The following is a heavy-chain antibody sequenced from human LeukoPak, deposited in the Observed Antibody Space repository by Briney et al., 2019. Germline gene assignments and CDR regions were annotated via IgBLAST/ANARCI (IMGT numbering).Heavy chain of an antibody. V-gene: IGHV3-23*01. D-gene: IGHD5-18*01. J-gene: IGHJ3*02. Sequence: SGGSLRRSCAASGFTFSSYAMSWVRQAPGKGLEWVSAISGSGGSTYYTDSVKGRFTISRDNSKNTLYLQMNSLRAEDTAVYYCAIRERGYSWYDAFDIWGQGTMVTVSS. CDR2: ISGSGGST. CDR3: AIRERGYSWYDAFDI. CDR1: GFTFSSYA.